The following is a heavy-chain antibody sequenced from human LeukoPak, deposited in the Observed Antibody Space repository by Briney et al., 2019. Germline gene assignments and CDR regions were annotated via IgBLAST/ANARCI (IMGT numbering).Heavy chain of an antibody. CDR2: ISSGSSPI. Sequence: GGSLRLSCAAPGFTFSSYSMNWVRQAPGKGLEWVSYISSGSSPIYYADSVKGRFTISRDGAKNSLYLQMNSLRDEDTAVYYCARGLVGATNWFDPWGQGTLVTVSS. CDR1: GFTFSSYS. J-gene: IGHJ5*02. V-gene: IGHV3-48*02. D-gene: IGHD1-26*01. CDR3: ARGLVGATNWFDP.